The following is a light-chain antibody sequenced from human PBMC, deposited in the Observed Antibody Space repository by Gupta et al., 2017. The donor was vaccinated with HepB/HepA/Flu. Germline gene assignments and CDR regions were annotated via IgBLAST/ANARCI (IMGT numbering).Light chain of an antibody. J-gene: IGKJ1*01. CDR2: WAS. V-gene: IGKV4-1*01. CDR3: QQYYSTPWT. Sequence: DIVINQSPDYPAVSLGERATTNCKSSQSVLYRSNNLNYLAWYQLKPRQPPKLLIYWASTREAGVPDRFSGSGSCTDFSLTIISLQAEDVAVVYCQQYYSTPWTFGQGTKVEIK. CDR1: QSVLYRSNNLNY.